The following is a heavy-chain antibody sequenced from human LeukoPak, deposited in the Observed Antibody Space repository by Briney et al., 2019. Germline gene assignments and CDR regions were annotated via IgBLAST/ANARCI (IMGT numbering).Heavy chain of an antibody. CDR3: ARSDYGDYVAGEYFQH. J-gene: IGHJ1*01. CDR2: ISAYNGNT. CDR1: GYTVTSYG. Sequence: GASVKVSCKASGYTVTSYGISWVRQAPGQGLEWMGWISAYNGNTNDAQKLQGRVTMTTDTSTSTAYMELRSLRSDDTAVYYCARSDYGDYVAGEYFQHWGQGTLVTVSS. V-gene: IGHV1-18*01. D-gene: IGHD4-17*01.